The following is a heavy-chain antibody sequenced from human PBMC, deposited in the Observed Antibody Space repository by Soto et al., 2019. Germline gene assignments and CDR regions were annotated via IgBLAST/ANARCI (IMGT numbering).Heavy chain of an antibody. V-gene: IGHV4-4*02. CDR2: IYHSGST. CDR1: GGAISTSHW. D-gene: IGHD2-8*01. CDR3: ARRGYCTNGVCYYGMDV. Sequence: ASETLSRREAVCGGAISTSHWRCCVRQPPGKGLEWIGEIYHSGSTNYNPSLKSRVTISVDKSKNQFSLKLSSVAAADTAVYYCARRGYCTNGVCYYGMDVWGQGPTVS. J-gene: IGHJ6*02.